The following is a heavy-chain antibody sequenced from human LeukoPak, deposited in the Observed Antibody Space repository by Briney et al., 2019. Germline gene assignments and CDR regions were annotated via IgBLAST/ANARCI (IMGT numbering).Heavy chain of an antibody. CDR3: ARTDKGYSSSWYVRGDWFDP. Sequence: PGGSLRLSCAASGFTFSSCWMSWVRQAPGKGLEWVANIKQDGSEKYYVDSVKGRFTISRDNAKNSLYLQMNSLRAEDTAVYYCARTDKGYSSSWYVRGDWFDPWGQGTLVTVSS. J-gene: IGHJ5*02. CDR1: GFTFSSCW. D-gene: IGHD6-13*01. V-gene: IGHV3-7*01. CDR2: IKQDGSEK.